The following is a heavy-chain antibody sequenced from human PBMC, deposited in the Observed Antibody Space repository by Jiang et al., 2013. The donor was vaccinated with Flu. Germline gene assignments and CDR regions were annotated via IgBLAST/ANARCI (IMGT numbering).Heavy chain of an antibody. CDR1: GYTFNSYY. Sequence: AEVKKPGASVKVSCKTSGYTFNSYYIHWMRQAPGQGLEWMGIIRLSSGRTEYPQKFQGRVTMTSDTSTSTVYMELSGLTSEDTAMYYCARESPEVYYFDYWGQGPLV. J-gene: IGHJ4*02. CDR2: IRLSSGRT. CDR3: ARESPEVYYFDY. V-gene: IGHV1-46*02.